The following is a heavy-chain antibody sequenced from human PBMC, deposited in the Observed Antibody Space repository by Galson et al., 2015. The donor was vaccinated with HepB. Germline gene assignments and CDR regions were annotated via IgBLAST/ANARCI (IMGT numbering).Heavy chain of an antibody. Sequence: QSGAEVKKPGESLKISCKGSGYTFTSSWIGWVRQMPGKGLEWMGIIYPGDSDTRYCPSFQGRITISVDKSISTAYLQWSSLKASDTAMYYCARGGGYYDSSGYFGQWGQGTLVTVSS. CDR2: IYPGDSDT. CDR1: GYTFTSSW. D-gene: IGHD3-22*01. CDR3: ARGGGYYDSSGYFGQ. V-gene: IGHV5-51*01. J-gene: IGHJ4*02.